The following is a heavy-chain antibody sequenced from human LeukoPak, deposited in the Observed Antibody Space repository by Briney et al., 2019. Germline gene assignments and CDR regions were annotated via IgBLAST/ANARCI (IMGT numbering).Heavy chain of an antibody. CDR1: PGSISSSY. J-gene: IGHJ4*02. D-gene: IGHD6-19*01. Sequence: PSETLSLTCTVSPGSISSSYCNWIRQPPGKGLGWVGYIYYTGSTIYNPSLKSRVTMSLDTSKNQCSLRLSSVTAADTAVYYCARGRLGPTYFDYWGQGTLVTVSS. V-gene: IGHV4-59*01. CDR2: IYYTGST. CDR3: ARGRLGPTYFDY.